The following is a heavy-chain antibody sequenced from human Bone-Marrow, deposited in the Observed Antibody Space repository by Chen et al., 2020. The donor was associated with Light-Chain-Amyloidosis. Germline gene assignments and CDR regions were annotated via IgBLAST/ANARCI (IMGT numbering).Heavy chain of an antibody. CDR3: ARRRDGYNFDY. CDR1: GYTFPNYW. J-gene: IGHJ4*02. V-gene: IGHV5-51*01. Sequence: QSWGEVKQHGESLKISCKGSGYTFPNYWIGWVRQMPGKGLVWMEVIYPDDSDARYSPSFEGQVTISADKSITTAYLQWRSLKASDTAMYYCARRRDGYNFDYWGQGTLVTVSS. CDR2: IYPDDSDA. D-gene: IGHD5-12*01.